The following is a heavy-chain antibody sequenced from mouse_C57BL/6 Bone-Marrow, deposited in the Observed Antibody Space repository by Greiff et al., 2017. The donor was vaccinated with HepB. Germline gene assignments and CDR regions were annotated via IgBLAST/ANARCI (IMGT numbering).Heavy chain of an antibody. J-gene: IGHJ4*01. D-gene: IGHD1-1*01. CDR2: IYPRSGTT. CDR1: GYTFTSYG. V-gene: IGHV1-81*01. Sequence: VQGVESGAELARPGASVKLSCKASGYTFTSYGISWVKQRTGKGLEWIGEIYPRSGTTYYNEKFKGKATMTADKSSSTAYMELRSLTSEDSAVYFCARGILLRNAIDYWGQGTSVTVSS. CDR3: ARGILLRNAIDY.